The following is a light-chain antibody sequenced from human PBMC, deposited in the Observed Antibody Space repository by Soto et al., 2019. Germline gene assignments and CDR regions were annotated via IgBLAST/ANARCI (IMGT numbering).Light chain of an antibody. CDR2: GAS. CDR1: HHVATN. J-gene: IGKJ1*01. CDR3: QQYTARPPWT. V-gene: IGKV3-15*01. Sequence: EIVMTQSPVTLSVSPGERATLSCRASHHVATNLAWYQQKPGQAPRLLIYGASTRATGISARFRGSWSGTEFTLPISSLQSDDFAGYYCQQYTARPPWTFGEGTKV.